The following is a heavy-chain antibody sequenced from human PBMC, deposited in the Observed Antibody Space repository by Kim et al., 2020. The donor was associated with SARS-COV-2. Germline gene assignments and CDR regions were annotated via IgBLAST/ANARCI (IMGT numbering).Heavy chain of an antibody. J-gene: IGHJ2*01. V-gene: IGHV1-18*01. Sequence: ASVKVSCKASGYTFTSYGINWVRQAPGQGLEWMGWISTYNDNTNYAQKLQGRVTMTTDTSTGTAYMELRSLRDDDTAIYYCARARLEYYWYFDLWGRGTLVTVS. CDR1: GYTFTSYG. CDR3: ARARLEYYWYFDL. CDR2: ISTYNDNT. D-gene: IGHD1-1*01.